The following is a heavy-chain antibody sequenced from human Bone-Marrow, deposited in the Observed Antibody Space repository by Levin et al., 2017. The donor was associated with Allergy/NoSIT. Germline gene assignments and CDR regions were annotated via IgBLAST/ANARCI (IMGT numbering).Heavy chain of an antibody. Sequence: SETLSLTCAVYGGSFSGYYWSWIRQPPGKGLEWIGEINHSGSTNYNPSLKSRVTISVDTSKNQFSLKLSSVTAADTAVYYCASAAVVVVPAAFDYWGQGTLVTVSS. CDR2: INHSGST. J-gene: IGHJ4*02. CDR1: GGSFSGYY. D-gene: IGHD2-2*01. V-gene: IGHV4-34*01. CDR3: ASAAVVVVPAAFDY.